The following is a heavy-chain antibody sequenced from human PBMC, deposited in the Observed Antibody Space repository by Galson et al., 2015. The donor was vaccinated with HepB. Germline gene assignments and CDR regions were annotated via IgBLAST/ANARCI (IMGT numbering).Heavy chain of an antibody. D-gene: IGHD6-19*01. J-gene: IGHJ4*02. CDR2: IKSKTDGGTT. Sequence: SLRLSCAASGFTFSSYGMHWVRQAPGKGLEWVGRIKSKTDGGTTDYAAPVKGRFTISRDDSKNTLYLQMNSLKTEDTAVYHCTTSHSESVAGTYWGQGTLVTVSS. CDR3: TTSHSESVAGTY. V-gene: IGHV3-15*01. CDR1: GFTFSSYG.